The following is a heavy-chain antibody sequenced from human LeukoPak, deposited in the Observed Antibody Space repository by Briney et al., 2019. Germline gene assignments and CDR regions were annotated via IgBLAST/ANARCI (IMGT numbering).Heavy chain of an antibody. J-gene: IGHJ4*02. CDR3: ARAHLVVGAKAAYFDY. V-gene: IGHV4-30-2*01. Sequence: SQTLSLTCAVSGGSISSGGYSWSWIRQPPGKGLEWIGYIYHSGSTYYNPSLKSRVTISVDRSKNQFSLKLSSVTAADTAVYYCARAHLVVGAKAAYFDYWGQGTLVTVFS. CDR2: IYHSGST. CDR1: GGSISSGGYS. D-gene: IGHD1-26*01.